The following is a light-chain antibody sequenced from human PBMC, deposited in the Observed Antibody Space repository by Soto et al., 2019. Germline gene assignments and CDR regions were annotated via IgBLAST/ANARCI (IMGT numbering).Light chain of an antibody. Sequence: QSALTQPASVSGSPGQTITISCTGTSSDVGGYAYVSWYQQYPSKGPKLVISEVSNRPSGVSHRFSGSGSGNTASLTISGLQAEDEADYNCSSDTSRTTPVFGGGTKLTVL. CDR1: SSDVGGYAY. V-gene: IGLV2-14*01. CDR2: EVS. J-gene: IGLJ2*01. CDR3: SSDTSRTTPV.